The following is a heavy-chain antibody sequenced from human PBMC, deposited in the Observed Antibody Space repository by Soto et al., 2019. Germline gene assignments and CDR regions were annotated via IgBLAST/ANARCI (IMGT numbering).Heavy chain of an antibody. D-gene: IGHD6-6*01. J-gene: IGHJ4*02. Sequence: SETLSLTCTVSGGSISGHYWSWIREPPGEGLEWVGYIFYTGSTNYNPSLKSRLTISVDASKNQFSLKLSSVTAADTAVYYCARVLPAGTSSPTAQGFDYWGQGTLVTVSS. CDR3: ARVLPAGTSSPTAQGFDY. CDR1: GGSISGHY. CDR2: IFYTGST. V-gene: IGHV4-59*11.